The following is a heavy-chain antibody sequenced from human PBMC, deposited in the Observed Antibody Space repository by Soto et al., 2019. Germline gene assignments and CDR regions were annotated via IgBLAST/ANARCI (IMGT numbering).Heavy chain of an antibody. CDR1: GGSISSGDYY. D-gene: IGHD3-22*01. CDR2: IYYSGST. Sequence: PSETLSLTCTVSGGSISSGDYYWSWIRQPPGKGLEWIGYIYYSGSTYYNPSLKSRVTISVDTSKNQFSLKLSSVTAADTAVYYCARGENYYDSSGYLRVTLPTPTFDYWGQGTLVTVSS. J-gene: IGHJ4*02. V-gene: IGHV4-30-4*01. CDR3: ARGENYYDSSGYLRVTLPTPTFDY.